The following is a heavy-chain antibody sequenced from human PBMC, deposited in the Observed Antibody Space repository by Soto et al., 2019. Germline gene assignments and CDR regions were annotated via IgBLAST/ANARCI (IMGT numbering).Heavy chain of an antibody. CDR2: INGDGRGT. V-gene: IGHV3-74*02. J-gene: IGHJ4*02. D-gene: IGHD3-10*01. CDR1: GFTFSGSW. Sequence: EVQLVESGGGLVQPGGSLRLSCAASGFTFSGSWMHWLRQAPGKGLAWGSRINGDGRGTSYADFGKGRFTISRDEAKNSLVLQMNGLIAEDKGVYYCARGIFGSGTANDYWGQGALVTVSA. CDR3: ARGIFGSGTANDY.